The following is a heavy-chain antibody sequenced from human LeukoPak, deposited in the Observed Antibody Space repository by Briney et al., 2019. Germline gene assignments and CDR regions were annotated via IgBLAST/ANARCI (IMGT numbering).Heavy chain of an antibody. J-gene: IGHJ3*01. CDR1: GFTFSSYA. Sequence: GGSLRLSCAASGFTFSSYAMSWVRQAPGKGLEYVSAISSDGGSTFYADSVKGRFTISRDNSKNTLYLQMSSLRPEDTAVYYCVKAVHYDSGTYYYVGWGQGTMVTVSS. V-gene: IGHV3-64D*09. CDR3: VKAVHYDSGTYYYVG. D-gene: IGHD3-22*01. CDR2: ISSDGGST.